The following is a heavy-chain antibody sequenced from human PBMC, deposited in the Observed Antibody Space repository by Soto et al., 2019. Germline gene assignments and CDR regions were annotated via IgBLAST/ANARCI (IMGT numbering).Heavy chain of an antibody. J-gene: IGHJ3*02. V-gene: IGHV4-31*03. CDR1: GGSISSGGYY. Sequence: QVQLQESAPGLVKPSQTLSLTCTVSGGSISSGGYYWSWIRQHPGKRLEWIGYIYYSGSTYYNPSLKSRVTISVDTSKNQFSLKLSSVTAADTAVYYCARANQLALTIFGVVRNGAFDIWGQGTMVTVSS. D-gene: IGHD3-3*01. CDR3: ARANQLALTIFGVVRNGAFDI. CDR2: IYYSGST.